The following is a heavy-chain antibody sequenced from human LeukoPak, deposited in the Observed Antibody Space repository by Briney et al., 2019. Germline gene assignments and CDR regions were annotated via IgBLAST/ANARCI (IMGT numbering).Heavy chain of an antibody. CDR3: ASFPYYYDSSGYYSPQYFQH. J-gene: IGHJ1*01. CDR1: GGSISSYY. V-gene: IGHV4-59*01. D-gene: IGHD3-22*01. CDR2: IYYSGST. Sequence: SETLSLTCTVSGGSISSYYWSWIRQPPGKGLEWIGYIYYSGSTNYNPSLKSRVTISVDTSKNQFSLKLSSVTAADTAVYNCASFPYYYDSSGYYSPQYFQHWGQGTLVTVSS.